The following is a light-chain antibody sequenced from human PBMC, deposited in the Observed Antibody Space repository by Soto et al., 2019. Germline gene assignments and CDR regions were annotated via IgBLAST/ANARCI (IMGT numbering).Light chain of an antibody. CDR2: DVS. J-gene: IGLJ1*01. V-gene: IGLV2-11*01. Sequence: QSALTQPRSVSGSPGQSVTISCTGTSSGVGRYNYVSWYQQHPGKAPKLMIYDVSERPSGVPDRFSGSKSGNTASLTISGLQAEDEADYYCCSYAGNYVYVFGTGTKVTVL. CDR3: CSYAGNYVYV. CDR1: SSGVGRYNY.